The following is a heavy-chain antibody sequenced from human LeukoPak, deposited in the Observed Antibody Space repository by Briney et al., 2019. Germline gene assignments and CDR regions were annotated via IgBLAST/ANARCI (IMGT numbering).Heavy chain of an antibody. D-gene: IGHD4-11*01. CDR2: MRYDGSDK. J-gene: IGHJ4*02. CDR3: AKGFDSADY. CDR1: GFTFSIYG. V-gene: IGHV3-30*02. Sequence: GGSLRLSCVGSGFTFSIYGIHWVRQAPDKGLEWVAFMRYDGSDKYYADSVKGRFTISRDNSKSTLYLQMNSLRVEDAAVYYCAKGFDSADYWGRGTLVTVSS.